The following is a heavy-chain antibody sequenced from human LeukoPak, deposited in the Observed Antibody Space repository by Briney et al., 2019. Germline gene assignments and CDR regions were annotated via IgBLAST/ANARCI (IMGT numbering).Heavy chain of an antibody. J-gene: IGHJ4*02. CDR1: GGFITAYY. D-gene: IGHD3-9*01. V-gene: IGHV4-34*01. Sequence: PSETLSLTCTVSGGFITAYYWSWIRQPPGKGLEWIGEINHSGSTNYNPSLKSRVTISVKTSKNQFSLKLRSVTAADTAVYYCARVTGYTIEDYFDYWGQGTLVTVSS. CDR3: ARVTGYTIEDYFDY. CDR2: INHSGST.